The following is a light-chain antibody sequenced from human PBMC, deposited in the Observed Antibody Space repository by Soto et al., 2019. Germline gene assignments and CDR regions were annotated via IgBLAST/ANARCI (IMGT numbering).Light chain of an antibody. CDR1: SSDVGGYNY. CDR3: GSYSSASPSYV. J-gene: IGLJ1*01. CDR2: EVT. V-gene: IGLV2-14*01. Sequence: QSALTQPASVSGSPGQSITISSTGTSSDVGGYNYVSWYQQHPGKAPKVMIYEVTNRPSGVSNRFSASKSGNTASLTISGLQAEDEADYYCGSYSSASPSYVLGTGTKVTVL.